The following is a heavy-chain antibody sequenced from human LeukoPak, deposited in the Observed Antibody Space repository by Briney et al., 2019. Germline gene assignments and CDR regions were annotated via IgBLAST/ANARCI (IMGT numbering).Heavy chain of an antibody. Sequence: GASVKVSCKASGYTFTGYYMHWVRQASGQGLEWMGWINPNSGGTNYAQKFQGRVTMTRDTSISTAYMELSRLRSDDTAAYYCAKARFLEWSDAFDIWGQGTMVTVSS. CDR2: INPNSGGT. D-gene: IGHD3-3*01. CDR3: AKARFLEWSDAFDI. CDR1: GYTFTGYY. J-gene: IGHJ3*02. V-gene: IGHV1-2*02.